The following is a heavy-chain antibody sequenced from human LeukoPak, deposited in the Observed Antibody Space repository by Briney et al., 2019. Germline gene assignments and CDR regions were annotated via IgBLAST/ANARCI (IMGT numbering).Heavy chain of an antibody. Sequence: SETLSLTCTVSGGSITSGSNYWSWIRQPAGKGLEWIGRIYTSGSTSYNPSLQRRVTISVDTSKTQFSLNLTSVTAADTAVYYCARDRPSGGAFSWGRGTLVTVSS. CDR1: GGSITSGSNY. V-gene: IGHV4-61*02. CDR2: IYTSGST. J-gene: IGHJ5*02. D-gene: IGHD2-15*01. CDR3: ARDRPSGGAFS.